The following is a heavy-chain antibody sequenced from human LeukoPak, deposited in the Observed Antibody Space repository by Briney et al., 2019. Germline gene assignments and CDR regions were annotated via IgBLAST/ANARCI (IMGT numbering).Heavy chain of an antibody. D-gene: IGHD6-19*01. Sequence: GGSLRLSCAASGFTFSGYIMNWVRQAPGKGLEWVSFIGTSGNTIYYADSVKGRFTVSRDNAKNSLYLQMNSLRAEDTAVYYCAGDQWPDYWGQGTLVTVSS. J-gene: IGHJ4*02. V-gene: IGHV3-48*01. CDR3: AGDQWPDY. CDR2: IGTSGNTI. CDR1: GFTFSGYI.